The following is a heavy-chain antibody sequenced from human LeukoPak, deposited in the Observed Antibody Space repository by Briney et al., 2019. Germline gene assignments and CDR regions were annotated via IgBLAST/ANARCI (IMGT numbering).Heavy chain of an antibody. D-gene: IGHD2-21*01. CDR3: ARGPNKSDGGDSGSAWFDP. J-gene: IGHJ5*02. CDR2: MNPNSGNT. V-gene: IGHV1-8*01. Sequence: ASVKVSCKASGYTFTTYDINWVRQATGQGLEWMGWMNPNSGNTGYAQEFQGRVTMTRNTSISTAYMELSSLRSEDTAVYYCARGPNKSDGGDSGSAWFDPWGQGTLVTVSS. CDR1: GYTFTTYD.